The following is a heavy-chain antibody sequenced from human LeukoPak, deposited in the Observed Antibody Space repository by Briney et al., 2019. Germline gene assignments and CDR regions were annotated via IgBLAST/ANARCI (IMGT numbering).Heavy chain of an antibody. Sequence: GGSLRLSCAASGFTFSSYAMRWVRQAPGKGLEWVSAISGSGGSRYYAASVKGRFTISRNNSKNTLYLQMNSMRAEDTALFYQAKDGIRYFDWFTTGDCWGQGTQVTVSS. CDR3: AKDGIRYFDWFTTGDC. V-gene: IGHV3-23*01. CDR1: GFTFSSYA. J-gene: IGHJ4*02. D-gene: IGHD3-9*01. CDR2: ISGSGGSR.